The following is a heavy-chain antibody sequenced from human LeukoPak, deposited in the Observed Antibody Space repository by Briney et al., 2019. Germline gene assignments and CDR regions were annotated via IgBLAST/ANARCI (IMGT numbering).Heavy chain of an antibody. D-gene: IGHD3-22*01. CDR1: GFTFSSYS. CDR2: ISSSGSTI. Sequence: GGSLRLSCAASGFTFSSYSMNWVRQAPGKGLEWVSYISSSGSTIYYADSVKGRFTISRDNAKNSLYLQMNSLRAEDTAVYYCARDVSPMIVEDAEGPWGQGTLVTVSS. J-gene: IGHJ4*02. V-gene: IGHV3-48*04. CDR3: ARDVSPMIVEDAEGP.